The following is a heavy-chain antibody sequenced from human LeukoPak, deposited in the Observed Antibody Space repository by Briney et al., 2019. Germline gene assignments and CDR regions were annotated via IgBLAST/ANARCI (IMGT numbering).Heavy chain of an antibody. Sequence: GSLRLSCAASGFTVSDYSMNWVRQAPGKGTEWISYVGISSGNTKYADSVKGRFTISGDKAMNSLYLQMNSLRVEDTAVYYCARDTKYAFDNWGQGTLVTVSS. CDR3: ARDTKYAFDN. V-gene: IGHV3-48*01. D-gene: IGHD2-2*01. CDR1: GFTVSDYS. J-gene: IGHJ4*02. CDR2: VGISSGNT.